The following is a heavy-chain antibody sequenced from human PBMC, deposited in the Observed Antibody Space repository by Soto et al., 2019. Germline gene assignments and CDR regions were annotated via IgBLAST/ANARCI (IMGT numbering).Heavy chain of an antibody. D-gene: IGHD2-15*01. Sequence: QLQLQESGPGLVKPSETLFLTCTVSGGSISSSSYYWGWIRQPPGKGLEWIGSIYYSGSTYYNPSLKSRVTISVDTSKNQFSLKLSSVTAADTAVYYCARHKDIVVVVAATPRFGYFDYWGQGTLVTVSS. CDR1: GGSISSSSYY. V-gene: IGHV4-39*01. CDR2: IYYSGST. J-gene: IGHJ4*02. CDR3: ARHKDIVVVVAATPRFGYFDY.